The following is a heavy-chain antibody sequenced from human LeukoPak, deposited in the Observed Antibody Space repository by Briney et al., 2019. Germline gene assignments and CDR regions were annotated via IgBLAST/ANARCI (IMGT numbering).Heavy chain of an antibody. D-gene: IGHD2-2*01. J-gene: IGHJ4*02. CDR1: GGSISSYY. V-gene: IGHV4-59*01. Sequence: SETLSLTCTVSGGSISSYYWSWIRQPPGKGLEWIGYIYYSGSTNYNPSLKSRVTISVDTSKNQFSLKLSSVTAADTAVYHCARVAGYCSSTSCYLPFDYWGQGTLVTVSS. CDR2: IYYSGST. CDR3: ARVAGYCSSTSCYLPFDY.